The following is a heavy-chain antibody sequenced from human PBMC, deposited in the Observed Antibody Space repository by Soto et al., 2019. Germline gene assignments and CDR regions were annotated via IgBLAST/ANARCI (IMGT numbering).Heavy chain of an antibody. V-gene: IGHV1-69*01. Sequence: QVQLVQSGAEVKKPGSSVKVSCKASGGTFSSYAISWVRQAPGQGLEWMGGIIPIFGTANYAQKFQGSVTITADESTSTAYMELSSLRSEDTAVYYCARGPLVVVAAIGWFDPWGQGTLVTVSS. CDR3: ARGPLVVVAAIGWFDP. D-gene: IGHD2-15*01. CDR2: IIPIFGTA. CDR1: GGTFSSYA. J-gene: IGHJ5*02.